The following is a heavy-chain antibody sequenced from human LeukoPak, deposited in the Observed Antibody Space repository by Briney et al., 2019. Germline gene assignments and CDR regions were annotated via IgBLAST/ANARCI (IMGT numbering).Heavy chain of an antibody. CDR3: AKGSSGWYRNGMDV. J-gene: IGHJ6*02. Sequence: PGGSLRLSCAASGFTFSVYALNWVRQAPGKGLEWVSGISGSGGSTYYADSVKGRFTLSRDNSKNTLYLEMNGLEVDDTAVYYCAKGSSGWYRNGMDVWGQGTTVIVSS. CDR1: GFTFSVYA. D-gene: IGHD6-19*01. CDR2: ISGSGGST. V-gene: IGHV3-23*01.